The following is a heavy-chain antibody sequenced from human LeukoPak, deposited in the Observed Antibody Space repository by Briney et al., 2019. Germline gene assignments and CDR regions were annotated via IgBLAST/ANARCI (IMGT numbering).Heavy chain of an antibody. CDR2: ISSSGSTI. V-gene: IGHV3-48*03. CDR1: GFTFSSYE. Sequence: GGSLRLSCAASGFTFSSYEMNWVRQAPGKGLEWVSYISSSGSTIYYADSVKGRFTISRDNAKNSLYLQMNSLRAEDTAVYYCARSYEVGATSLGYWGQGTLVTVSS. CDR3: ARSYEVGATSLGY. J-gene: IGHJ4*02. D-gene: IGHD1-26*01.